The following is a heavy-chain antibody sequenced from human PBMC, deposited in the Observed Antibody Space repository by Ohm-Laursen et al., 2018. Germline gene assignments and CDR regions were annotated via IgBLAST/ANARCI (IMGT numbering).Heavy chain of an antibody. CDR1: GFTFTNAW. Sequence: SLRLSCAASGFTFTNAWMSWVRQAPGKGLEWVALIKSKSDGGTTHYAAPVKGRFTVSRHDSKNTLYLQMNSLKTEDTAVYYCTVEAADGSYSDYWGQGTLVTVSS. CDR3: TVEAADGSYSDY. J-gene: IGHJ4*02. D-gene: IGHD1-26*01. V-gene: IGHV3-15*01. CDR2: IKSKSDGGTT.